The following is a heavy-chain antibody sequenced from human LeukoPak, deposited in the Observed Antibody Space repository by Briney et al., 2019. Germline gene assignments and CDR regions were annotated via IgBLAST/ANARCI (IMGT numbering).Heavy chain of an antibody. CDR1: GFTFDNYR. CDR3: TKRVKYGGTWDHFAD. D-gene: IGHD1-26*01. V-gene: IGHV3-23*01. Sequence: GGSLRLSCAASGFTFDNYRMSWVRQAPGKGLEWVSTVNADGGNTYYADSVKGRFTISRDDSKSTLILQMNSLRVEDTALYYCTKRVKYGGTWDHFADWGQGTLVTVSS. J-gene: IGHJ4*02. CDR2: VNADGGNT.